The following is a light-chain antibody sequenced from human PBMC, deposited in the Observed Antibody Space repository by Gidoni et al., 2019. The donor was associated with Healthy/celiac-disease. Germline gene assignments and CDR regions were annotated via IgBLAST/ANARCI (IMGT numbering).Light chain of an antibody. Sequence: SYELTQPPSASVSPGQTASITCSGEKLGDKYACWYQQRPGQSPVLVIYQDSQRPSGIPERFSGSNSGNTATLTISGTQAMDEADYYCQAWDSSTASYVFGTGTKVTVL. CDR2: QDS. J-gene: IGLJ1*01. CDR1: KLGDKY. V-gene: IGLV3-1*01. CDR3: QAWDSSTASYV.